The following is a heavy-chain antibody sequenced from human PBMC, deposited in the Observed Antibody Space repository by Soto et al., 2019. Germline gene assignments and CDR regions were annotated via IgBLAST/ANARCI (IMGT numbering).Heavy chain of an antibody. V-gene: IGHV1-18*01. Sequence: ASVKVSCKASGYTFTRSGISWVRQAPGQGLEWMGWISTYNGDTNYAQTFQGRVTMTTDTSTSTVHMEVRSLRSDDTAVYYCAREGVAPYYYYGMDVCGQGTPVTV. J-gene: IGHJ6*02. D-gene: IGHD5-12*01. CDR2: ISTYNGDT. CDR1: GYTFTRSG. CDR3: AREGVAPYYYYGMDV.